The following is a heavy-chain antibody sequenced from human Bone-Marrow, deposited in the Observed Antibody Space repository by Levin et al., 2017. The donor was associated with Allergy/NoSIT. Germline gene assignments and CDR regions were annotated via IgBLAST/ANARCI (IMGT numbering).Heavy chain of an antibody. CDR2: IYYSGST. CDR3: ARAFHSWNVHMNWFDP. Sequence: SQTLSLTCTVSGGSISSYYWSWIRQPPGKGLEWIGYIYYSGSTNYNPSLKSRVTISVDTSKNQFSLKLSSVTAADTAVYYCARAFHSWNVHMNWFDPWGQGTLVTVSS. V-gene: IGHV4-59*01. D-gene: IGHD1-20*01. CDR1: GGSISSYY. J-gene: IGHJ5*02.